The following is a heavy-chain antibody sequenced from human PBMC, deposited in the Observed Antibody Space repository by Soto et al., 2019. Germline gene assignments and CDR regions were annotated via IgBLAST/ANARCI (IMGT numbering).Heavy chain of an antibody. CDR2: IDPTDSYT. J-gene: IGHJ5*02. D-gene: IGHD4-17*01. CDR3: ARHTPTTVITETWFDP. CDR1: GYSFTTYW. Sequence: PGESLKISCQASGYSFTTYWISWVRQMPGKGLECMGRIDPTDSYTDYGPSFEGHVTMSVDKSISTAYLQWSSLKASDTAMYYCARHTPTTVITETWFDPWGQGTLVTVSS. V-gene: IGHV5-10-1*01.